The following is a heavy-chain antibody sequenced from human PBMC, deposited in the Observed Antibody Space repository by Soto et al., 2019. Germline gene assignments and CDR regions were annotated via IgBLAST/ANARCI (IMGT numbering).Heavy chain of an antibody. CDR3: ARDHRYCSGGSCYSDYYYGMDV. J-gene: IGHJ6*02. D-gene: IGHD2-15*01. CDR2: IIPIFGTA. CDR1: GGTFSSYA. V-gene: IGHV1-69*13. Sequence: SVKVSCKVSGGTFSSYAISWVRQAPGQGLEWMGGIIPIFGTANYAQKFQGRVTITADESTSTAYMELSSLRSEDTAVYYCARDHRYCSGGSCYSDYYYGMDVWGQGTTVTVS.